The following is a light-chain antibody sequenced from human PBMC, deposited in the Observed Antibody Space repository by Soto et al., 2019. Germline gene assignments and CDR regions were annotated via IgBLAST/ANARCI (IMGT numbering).Light chain of an antibody. Sequence: DIQMTQSPSSLSASVGDRVTITCRASQGISNYLAWYQQKPGKVPKLLIYATSTLQSGVPSRFSGSGSGTDFTLTIRSMQTEDAANYYCQKYNSAPRTFGQGTKVDIK. CDR2: ATS. CDR3: QKYNSAPRT. J-gene: IGKJ1*01. CDR1: QGISNY. V-gene: IGKV1-27*01.